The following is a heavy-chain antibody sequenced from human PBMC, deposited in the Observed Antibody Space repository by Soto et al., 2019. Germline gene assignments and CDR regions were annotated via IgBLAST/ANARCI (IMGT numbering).Heavy chain of an antibody. Sequence: GGSLRLSCAASGFTFSSYAMSWVRQAPGKGLDWVSAISGSGGSTYYADSVKGRFTISRDNSKNTLYLQMNSLRAEDTAVYYCAKDYDFWSGYYYYYWGQGTLVTVSS. D-gene: IGHD3-3*01. CDR3: AKDYDFWSGYYYYY. J-gene: IGHJ4*02. CDR2: ISGSGGST. CDR1: GFTFSSYA. V-gene: IGHV3-23*01.